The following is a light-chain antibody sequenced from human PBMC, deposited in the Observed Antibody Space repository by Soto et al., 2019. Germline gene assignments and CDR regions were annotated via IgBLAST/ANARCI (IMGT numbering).Light chain of an antibody. V-gene: IGLV2-8*01. Sequence: QSVLTQPPSASGSPGQSVTISCTGTSSDVGGYNYVSWFQQHPGKAPKVIISEVSKRPSGVPDRFSGSKSGNTASLTVSGLQAEDEADYYCSSYAGSNSFVFGGGTKLTVL. CDR2: EVS. CDR3: SSYAGSNSFV. CDR1: SSDVGGYNY. J-gene: IGLJ2*01.